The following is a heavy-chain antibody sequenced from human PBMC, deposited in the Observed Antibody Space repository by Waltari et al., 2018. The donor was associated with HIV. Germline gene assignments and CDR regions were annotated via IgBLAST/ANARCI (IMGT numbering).Heavy chain of an antibody. D-gene: IGHD4-4*01. Sequence: QVQLHQWGAGLLQPSETLSLTCAVYGGSFSDASWAWIRQAPGRGLEWIGEISPTGSTNYNPSLESRGRIAVDRAKSQFSLTLSSAIAADTAIYYCARGQGRSTFVTPKLANWFGPWGQGALVTVSS. V-gene: IGHV4-34*01. J-gene: IGHJ5*02. CDR3: ARGQGRSTFVTPKLANWFGP. CDR2: ISPTGST. CDR1: GGSFSDAS.